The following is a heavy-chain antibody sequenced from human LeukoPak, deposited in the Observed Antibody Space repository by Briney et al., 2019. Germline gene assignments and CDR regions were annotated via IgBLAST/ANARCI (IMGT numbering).Heavy chain of an antibody. CDR3: AKAVSSSFSSPLFDY. V-gene: IGHV3-30*18. CDR1: GFTFSGYG. CDR2: ISYDGSNK. D-gene: IGHD6-13*01. Sequence: GGSLRLSCAASGFTFSGYGMHWVRQAPGKGLEWVAVISYDGSNKYYADSVKGRFTISRDNSKNTLYLQMNSLRAENTAVYYCAKAVSSSFSSPLFDYWGQGTLVTVSS. J-gene: IGHJ4*02.